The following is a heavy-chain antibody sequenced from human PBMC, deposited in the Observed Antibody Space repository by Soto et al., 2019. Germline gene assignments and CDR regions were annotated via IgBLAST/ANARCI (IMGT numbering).Heavy chain of an antibody. CDR2: IDPSDTST. CDR3: ASTVVPSYYYYGMDV. V-gene: IGHV5-10-1*01. Sequence: PGESLKISCKGSGYTFNNYWINWVRQMPGKGLEWMGRIDPSDTSTNYNPSFQGHVTISVDKSISTAYLQWNSLKASDTAIYYCASTVVPSYYYYGMDVWGQGTTVILSS. D-gene: IGHD4-17*01. J-gene: IGHJ6*02. CDR1: GYTFNNYW.